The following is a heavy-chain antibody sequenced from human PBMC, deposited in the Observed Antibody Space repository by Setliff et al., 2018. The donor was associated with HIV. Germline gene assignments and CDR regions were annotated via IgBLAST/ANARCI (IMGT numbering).Heavy chain of an antibody. CDR2: IYPGDSDT. Sequence: GESLKISCKGSGYSFTSYWIDWVRQMPGKGLEWMGIIYPGDSDTRYSPSFQGQVTISADKSISTAYLQWSSLKASDTAMYYCARHAGNGLGAMGYFDYWGQGALVTVPQ. CDR1: GYSFTSYW. J-gene: IGHJ4*02. CDR3: ARHAGNGLGAMGYFDY. D-gene: IGHD1-26*01. V-gene: IGHV5-51*01.